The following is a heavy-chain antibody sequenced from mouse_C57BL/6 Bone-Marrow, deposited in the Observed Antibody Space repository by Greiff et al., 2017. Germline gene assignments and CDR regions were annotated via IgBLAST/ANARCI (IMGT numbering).Heavy chain of an antibody. Sequence: VHVKQSGPELVKPGASVKISCKASGYSFTDYNMNWVTQSNGKSLEWIGVINPNYGTTSYNQKFKGKATLTVDQSSSTAYMQLNSLTSEDSAVXYCARCTTVVENYAMDYWGQGTAVTVSS. J-gene: IGHJ4*01. CDR3: ARCTTVVENYAMDY. V-gene: IGHV1-39*01. CDR1: GYSFTDYN. CDR2: INPNYGTT. D-gene: IGHD1-1*01.